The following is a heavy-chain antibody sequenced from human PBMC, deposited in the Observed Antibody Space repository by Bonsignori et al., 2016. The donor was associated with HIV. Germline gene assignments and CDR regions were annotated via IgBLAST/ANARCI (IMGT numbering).Heavy chain of an antibody. D-gene: IGHD3-3*01. Sequence: ASVKVSCKASGYTFTGYYMHWVRQAPGQGLEWMGWINPNSGGTNYAQKFQGRVTMTRDTSISTAYMELSRLRSDDTAVYYCARDAYYDFWSGYYPTYYFDYWGQGTLVTVSS. CDR2: INPNSGGT. J-gene: IGHJ4*02. V-gene: IGHV1-2*02. CDR3: ARDAYYDFWSGYYPTYYFDY. CDR1: GYTFTGYY.